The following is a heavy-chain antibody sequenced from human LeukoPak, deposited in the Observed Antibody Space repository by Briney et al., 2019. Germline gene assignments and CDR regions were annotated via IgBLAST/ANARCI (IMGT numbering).Heavy chain of an antibody. D-gene: IGHD4-23*01. Sequence: GGSLRLSCAASGFTFSSYSMNWVRQAPGKGLEWVSSISSSSSYIYYAGSVKGRFTISRDNAKNSLYLQMNSLRAEDTAVYYCARVRTTVGGQDYWGQGTLVTVSS. CDR2: ISSSSSYI. V-gene: IGHV3-21*01. CDR1: GFTFSSYS. CDR3: ARVRTTVGGQDY. J-gene: IGHJ4*02.